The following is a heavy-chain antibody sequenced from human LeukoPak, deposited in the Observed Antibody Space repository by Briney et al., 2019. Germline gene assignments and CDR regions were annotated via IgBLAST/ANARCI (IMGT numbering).Heavy chain of an antibody. D-gene: IGHD1-26*01. Sequence: SETLSLTCAVYGGSFSGYHWSRIRQPPGKGLEWIGEINHSGSTNYNPSLKSRVTISVDTSKNQFSLKLSSVTAADTAVYYCARGGIVGATLGVCDYWGQGTLVTVSS. CDR3: ARGGIVGATLGVCDY. CDR2: INHSGST. CDR1: GGSFSGYH. J-gene: IGHJ4*02. V-gene: IGHV4-34*01.